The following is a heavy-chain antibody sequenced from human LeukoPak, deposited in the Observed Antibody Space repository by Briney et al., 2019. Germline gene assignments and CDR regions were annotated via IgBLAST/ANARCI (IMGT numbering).Heavy chain of an antibody. D-gene: IGHD3-16*02. V-gene: IGHV1-8*02. J-gene: IGHJ5*02. CDR3: ARGYRGFDP. Sequence: ASVTVSCKASGYTFSSYGISWVRQAPGQGLEWMGWMNPNSGNTGYAQKFQGRVTMTRNTSISTAYMELSSLRSEDTAVYYCARGYRGFDPWGQGTLVTVSS. CDR1: GYTFSSYG. CDR2: MNPNSGNT.